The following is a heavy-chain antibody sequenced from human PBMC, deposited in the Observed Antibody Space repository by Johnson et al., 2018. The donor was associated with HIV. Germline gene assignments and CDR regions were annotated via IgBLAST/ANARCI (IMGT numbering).Heavy chain of an antibody. CDR1: GFTFSSYD. D-gene: IGHD3-9*01. CDR2: IGTAGDT. Sequence: VQLVESGGGLVQPGGSLRLSCAASGFTFSSYDMHWVRQATGKGLEWVSAIGTAGDTYYPGSFQGRFTISIENAKKSLYVQMKSLRAADTALYYCAKEAGSRRYFDWLLSDHDAFDIWGQGTMVTVSS. CDR3: AKEAGSRRYFDWLLSDHDAFDI. V-gene: IGHV3-13*01. J-gene: IGHJ3*02.